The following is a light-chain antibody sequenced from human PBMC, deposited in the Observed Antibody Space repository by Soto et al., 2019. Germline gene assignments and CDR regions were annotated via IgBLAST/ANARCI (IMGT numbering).Light chain of an antibody. V-gene: IGKV3-11*01. Sequence: IVLTQSPATLSVSPGERATLSCRAIQSVSSNLAWYQQKPGQAPRLLIYDASNRATGIPARFSGSGSGTDFTLTISSLEPEDFAVYYCQQRSNWPPALTFGGGTKVDIK. CDR1: QSVSSN. CDR3: QQRSNWPPALT. J-gene: IGKJ4*01. CDR2: DAS.